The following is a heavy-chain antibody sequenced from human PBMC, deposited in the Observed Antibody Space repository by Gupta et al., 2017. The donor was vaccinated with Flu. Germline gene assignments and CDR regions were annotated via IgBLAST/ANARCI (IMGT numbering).Heavy chain of an antibody. D-gene: IGHD5-18*01. Sequence: QVQLVASGGGVVQPGGSLRLSCAASGFTFSSYGIHWVRQAPGRGLEWLAVILYDGNIKYYADSVKGRFTISRDNSKNTLYLQMNSLRAEDTALYYCAKDADTFGLKYYFDHWGQGTLVSVSS. CDR1: GFTFSSYG. CDR3: AKDADTFGLKYYFDH. J-gene: IGHJ4*02. CDR2: ILYDGNIK. V-gene: IGHV3-30*18.